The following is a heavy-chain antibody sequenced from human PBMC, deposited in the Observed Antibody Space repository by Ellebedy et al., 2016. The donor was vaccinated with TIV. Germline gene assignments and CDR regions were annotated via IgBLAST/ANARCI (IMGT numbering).Heavy chain of an antibody. J-gene: IGHJ3*02. Sequence: GGSLRLXXAASGFAFSSYAMHWVRQAPGKGLEYVSAISSNGGSTYYANSVKGRFTISRDNSKNTLYLQMGSLRAEDMAVYYCARKAAGSFDIWGQGTMVTVSS. CDR3: ARKAAGSFDI. D-gene: IGHD2-15*01. CDR2: ISSNGGST. V-gene: IGHV3-64*01. CDR1: GFAFSSYA.